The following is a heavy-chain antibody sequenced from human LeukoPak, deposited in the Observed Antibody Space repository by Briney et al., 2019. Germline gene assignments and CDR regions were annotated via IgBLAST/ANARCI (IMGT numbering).Heavy chain of an antibody. CDR2: ISGSGGTT. D-gene: IGHD2-8*01. CDR1: GFTLSSYA. CDR3: AKGGSEWSYFFDY. V-gene: IGHV3-23*01. Sequence: GGSLRLSCAASGFTLSSYAMTWVRQAPGKGLEWVSAISGSGGTTYYADSVKGRFTIYRDNSKNTLSLQMNSLRADDTAVYYCAKGGSEWSYFFDYWGQGTPATVSS. J-gene: IGHJ4*02.